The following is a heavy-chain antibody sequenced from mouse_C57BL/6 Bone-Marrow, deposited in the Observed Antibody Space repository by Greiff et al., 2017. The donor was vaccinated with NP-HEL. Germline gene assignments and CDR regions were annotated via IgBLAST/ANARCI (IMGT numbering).Heavy chain of an antibody. CDR2: IYPRSGNT. J-gene: IGHJ2*01. CDR3: ARLPVITTVVP. CDR1: GYTFTSYG. V-gene: IGHV1-81*01. D-gene: IGHD1-1*01. Sequence: LVESGAELARPGASVKLSCKASGYTFTSYGISWVKQRTGQGLEWIGEIYPRSGNTYYNAKFKGKATLTADQSSSTAYMELRSLTSEDSAAYFCARLPVITTVVPWGQGTTLTVSS.